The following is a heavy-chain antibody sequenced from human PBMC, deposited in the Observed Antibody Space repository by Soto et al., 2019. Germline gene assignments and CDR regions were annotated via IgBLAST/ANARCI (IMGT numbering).Heavy chain of an antibody. V-gene: IGHV4-34*01. D-gene: IGHD2-2*01. CDR1: GGSFSGYY. J-gene: IGHJ5*02. CDR2: INHSGST. CDR3: ARGPPLHRLLSRTLGNLRWFDP. Sequence: QVQLQQWGAGLLKPSETLSLTCAVYGGSFSGYYWNWIRQPPGKGLEWIGEINHSGSTNYNPSLKSRVTISVDTSKNQFSLQLSSVTAADTAVYYCARGPPLHRLLSRTLGNLRWFDPSGEGTLVTVSS.